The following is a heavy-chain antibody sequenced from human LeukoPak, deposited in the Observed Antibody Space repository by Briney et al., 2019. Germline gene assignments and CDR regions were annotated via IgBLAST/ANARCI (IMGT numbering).Heavy chain of an antibody. CDR2: INPNSGGT. CDR3: ARGDPRYYYGSGSPQYGMDV. Sequence: ASVKVSCKASGYTFTSYGISWVRQAPGQGLEWMGWINPNSGGTNYAQKFQGRVTMTRDTSISTAYMELSRLRSDDTAVYYCARGDPRYYYGSGSPQYGMDVWGQGTTVTVSS. V-gene: IGHV1-2*02. D-gene: IGHD3-10*01. J-gene: IGHJ6*02. CDR1: GYTFTSYG.